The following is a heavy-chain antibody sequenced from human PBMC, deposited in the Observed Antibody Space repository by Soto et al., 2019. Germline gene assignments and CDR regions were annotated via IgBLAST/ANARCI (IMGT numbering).Heavy chain of an antibody. CDR2: INHSGST. J-gene: IGHJ6*02. CDR1: GDSFSGYY. D-gene: IGHD1-7*01. CDR3: ASQLELRQGYYYYYGMVV. Sequence: SETLSLTCDVSGDSFSGYYWSWIRQPPGKGLEWIGEINHSGSTNYNPSLKSRVTISVDTSKNQFSLKLSSVTAADTAVYYCASQLELRQGYYYYYGMVVWGQGTTVTVS. V-gene: IGHV4-34*01.